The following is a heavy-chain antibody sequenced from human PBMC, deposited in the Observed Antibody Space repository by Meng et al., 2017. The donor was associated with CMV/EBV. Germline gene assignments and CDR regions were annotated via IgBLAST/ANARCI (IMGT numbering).Heavy chain of an antibody. CDR2: IDPSSGGT. D-gene: IGHD6-19*01. CDR1: GYTLTSYG. CDR3: ARTAYNSGWWGGDYYSGMDV. J-gene: IGHJ6*02. Sequence: ASVKVSCKASGYTLTSYGISWVRQAPGQGLEWMGWIDPSSGGTNYAQRFQGRVTMTRDTSISTAYMELTRLRSDDTAVYYCARTAYNSGWWGGDYYSGMDVWGQGTTVTVSS. V-gene: IGHV1-2*02.